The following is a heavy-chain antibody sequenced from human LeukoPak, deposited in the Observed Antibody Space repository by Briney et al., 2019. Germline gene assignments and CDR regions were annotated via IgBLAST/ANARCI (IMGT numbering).Heavy chain of an antibody. D-gene: IGHD2-2*01. V-gene: IGHV4-34*01. CDR3: AREPGGNIVVVPAAPYGMDV. Sequence: PSETLSLTCAVYGGSFSGYYWSWIRQPPGKGLEWIGEINHSGSNNYNPSLKSRVTISVDTSKNQFSLKLSSVTAADTAVYYCAREPGGNIVVVPAAPYGMDVWGQGTTVTVSS. CDR1: GGSFSGYY. J-gene: IGHJ6*02. CDR2: INHSGSN.